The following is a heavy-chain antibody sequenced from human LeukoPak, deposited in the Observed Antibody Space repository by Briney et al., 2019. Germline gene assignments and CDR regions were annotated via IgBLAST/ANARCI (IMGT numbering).Heavy chain of an antibody. Sequence: GASVKVSCKASGGTFSSYAISWVRQAPGQGLEWMGGIIPIFGTANYAQKFQGRVTITTDESTSTAYMELSSLRSEDTAVYYCARVVEYCSSTSCYLGYYMDVWGKGTTVTVSS. CDR1: GGTFSSYA. J-gene: IGHJ6*03. V-gene: IGHV1-69*05. D-gene: IGHD2-2*01. CDR2: IIPIFGTA. CDR3: ARVVEYCSSTSCYLGYYMDV.